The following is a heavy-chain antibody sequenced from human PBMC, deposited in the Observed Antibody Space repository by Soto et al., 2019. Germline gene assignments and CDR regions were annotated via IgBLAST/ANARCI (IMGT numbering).Heavy chain of an antibody. CDR1: GGSISSGDYY. CDR3: ARWSSIQDLFDY. J-gene: IGHJ4*02. D-gene: IGHD2-21*01. V-gene: IGHV4-30-4*01. CDR2: IYYSGST. Sequence: TLSLTCTVSGGSISSGDYYWSWIRQPPGKGLEWIGYIYYSGSTYYNPSLKSRVTISVDTSKNQFSLKLSSVTAADTAVYYCARWSSIQDLFDYWGQGTLVTVSS.